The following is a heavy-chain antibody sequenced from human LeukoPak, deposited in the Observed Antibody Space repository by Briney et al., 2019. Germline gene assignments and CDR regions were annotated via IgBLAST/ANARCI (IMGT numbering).Heavy chain of an antibody. D-gene: IGHD6-13*01. V-gene: IGHV3-48*03. CDR3: ARDAHTDSSSWWFFGGYYYYMDV. J-gene: IGHJ6*03. Sequence: GGSLRLSCAASGFTFSSYEMNWVRQAPGKGLEWVSYISSSGSTIYYADSVKGRFTISRDNAKNSLYLQMNSLRAEDTAVYYCARDAHTDSSSWWFFGGYYYYMDVWGKGTTVTVSS. CDR1: GFTFSSYE. CDR2: ISSSGSTI.